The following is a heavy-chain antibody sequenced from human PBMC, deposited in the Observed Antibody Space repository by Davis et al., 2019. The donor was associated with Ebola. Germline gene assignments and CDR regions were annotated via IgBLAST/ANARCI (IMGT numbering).Heavy chain of an antibody. CDR3: AKGYSSSWYWWFDP. Sequence: PGGSLRLSCAASGFSFSDYAMSWVRQAPGKGLEWVSAISGSGGSTYYADSVKGRFTISRDNSKNTLYLQMNSLRAEDTAVYYCAKGYSSSWYWWFDPWGQGTLVTVSS. CDR1: GFSFSDYA. D-gene: IGHD6-13*01. J-gene: IGHJ5*02. V-gene: IGHV3-23*01. CDR2: ISGSGGST.